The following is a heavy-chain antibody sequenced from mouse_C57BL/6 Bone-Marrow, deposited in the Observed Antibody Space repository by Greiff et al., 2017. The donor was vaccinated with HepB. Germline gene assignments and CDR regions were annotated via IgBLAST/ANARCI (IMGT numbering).Heavy chain of an antibody. D-gene: IGHD4-1*01. CDR3: AINWERTYYFDY. J-gene: IGHJ2*01. Sequence: VQLQQSGAELVKPGASVKLSCKASGYTFTSYWMHWVKQRPGQGLEWIGMIHPNSGSTNYNEKFKSKATLTVDKSSSTAYMQLSSLTSEDSAVYYCAINWERTYYFDYWGQGTTLTVSS. CDR1: GYTFTSYW. V-gene: IGHV1-64*01. CDR2: IHPNSGST.